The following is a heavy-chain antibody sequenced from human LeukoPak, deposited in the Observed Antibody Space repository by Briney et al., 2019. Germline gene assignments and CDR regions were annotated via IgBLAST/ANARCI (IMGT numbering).Heavy chain of an antibody. CDR2: ISSSSSYI. CDR3: ARQIWFGELSFDY. Sequence: PGGSLRLSCAASGFTFSSYSMNWVRQAPGKGLEWVSSISSSSSYIYYADSVKGRFTISRDNAKNSLYLQMNSLRAEDTAAYYCARQIWFGELSFDYWGQGTLVTVSS. V-gene: IGHV3-21*01. D-gene: IGHD3-10*01. J-gene: IGHJ4*02. CDR1: GFTFSSYS.